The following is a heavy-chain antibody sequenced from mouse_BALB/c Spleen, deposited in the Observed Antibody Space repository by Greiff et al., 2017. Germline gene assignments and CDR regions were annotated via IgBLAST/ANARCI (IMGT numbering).Heavy chain of an antibody. CDR2: ISDGGSYT. V-gene: IGHV5-4*02. J-gene: IGHJ2*01. D-gene: IGHD1-1*01. CDR3: AREASYGSPDY. Sequence: EVQLVESGGGLVKPGGSLKLSCAASGFTFSDYYMYWVRQTPEKRLEWVATISDGGSYTYYPDSVKGRFTISRDNAKNNLYLQMSSLKSEDTAMYYCAREASYGSPDYWGQGTTLTVSS. CDR1: GFTFSDYY.